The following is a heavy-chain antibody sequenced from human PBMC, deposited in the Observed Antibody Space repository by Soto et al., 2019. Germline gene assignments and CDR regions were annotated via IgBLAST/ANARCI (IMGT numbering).Heavy chain of an antibody. J-gene: IGHJ4*02. Sequence: NPSETLSLTCAVYGGSFSGYYWSWIRQPPGKGLEWIGEINHSGSTNYNPSLKSRVTISVDTSKNQFSLKLSSVTAADTAVYYCARSDSSGYYPFDYWGQGTLVTVSS. V-gene: IGHV4-34*01. CDR2: INHSGST. CDR3: ARSDSSGYYPFDY. CDR1: GGSFSGYY. D-gene: IGHD3-22*01.